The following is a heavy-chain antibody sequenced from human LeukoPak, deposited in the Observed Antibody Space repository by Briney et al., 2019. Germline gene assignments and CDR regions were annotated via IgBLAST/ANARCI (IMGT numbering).Heavy chain of an antibody. D-gene: IGHD3-10*01. CDR3: VSRGPTFDY. Sequence: GGSLRLSCAASGFTFSSYGMHWVRQAPGKGLEWVAVIWYDGSNKYYADSVKGRFTISRDNSNNTLYLQMNSLRAEDTAEYYCVSRGPTFDYWGQGTLVTVSS. CDR2: IWYDGSNK. CDR1: GFTFSSYG. J-gene: IGHJ4*02. V-gene: IGHV3-33*01.